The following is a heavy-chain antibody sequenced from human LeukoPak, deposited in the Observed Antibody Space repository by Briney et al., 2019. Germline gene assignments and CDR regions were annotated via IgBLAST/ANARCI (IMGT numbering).Heavy chain of an antibody. J-gene: IGHJ4*02. CDR2: IKQDGSEK. CDR3: AREFGVPAAFY. Sequence: GGSLRLSCAASGFTFSSYWMSWVRQAPGKGLEWVANIKQDGSEKYYVDSVKGRFTISRDNAKNSLYLQMNSLRAEDTAVYYRAREFGVPAAFYWGQGTLVTVSS. D-gene: IGHD2-2*01. CDR1: GFTFSSYW. V-gene: IGHV3-7*01.